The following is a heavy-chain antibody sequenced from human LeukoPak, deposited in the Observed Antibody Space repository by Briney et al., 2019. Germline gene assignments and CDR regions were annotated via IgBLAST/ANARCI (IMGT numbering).Heavy chain of an antibody. J-gene: IGHJ6*03. CDR3: ARGKVYCSSTSCYGIYYYYYMDV. D-gene: IGHD2-2*01. CDR1: GFTFSSYE. V-gene: IGHV3-21*01. Sequence: GGSLRLSCAASGFTFSSYEMNWVRQAPGKGLEWVSSISSSSYIYYADSVKGRFTISRDNAKNSLYLQMNSLRAEDTAVYYCARGKVYCSSTSCYGIYYYYYMDVWGKGTTVTISS. CDR2: ISSSSYI.